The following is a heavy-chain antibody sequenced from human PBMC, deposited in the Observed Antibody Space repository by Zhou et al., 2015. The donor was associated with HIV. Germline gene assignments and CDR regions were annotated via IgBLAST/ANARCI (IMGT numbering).Heavy chain of an antibody. V-gene: IGHV3-23*01. CDR1: GFTFTPYA. D-gene: IGHD6-19*01. Sequence: EVQLLESGGGLVQPGGSLRLSCAASGFTFTPYAMNWVRQAPGKGLEWVSAIGGSGDNTYYADSVTGRFTISRDNSKNTLYLQMNSLRAEDTAVYYCAKDLGSGWSFDYWAREPWSPSLQ. CDR3: AKDLGSGWSFDY. CDR2: IGGSGDNT. J-gene: IGHJ4*02.